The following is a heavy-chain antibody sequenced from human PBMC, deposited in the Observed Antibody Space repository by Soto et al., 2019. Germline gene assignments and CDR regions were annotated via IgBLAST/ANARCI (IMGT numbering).Heavy chain of an antibody. CDR1: GFRFEQYV. CDR3: EKDAPNGSIDD. D-gene: IGHD3-10*01. CDR2: VSPTGDTV. Sequence: VQVVASGGGLVQPGRSLRLSCAVSGFRFEQYVMHWVRQAPGKGLECVSTVSPTGDTVAYADSVEGRFTVSRDNAKKPLYLEMNSHKDDDTAFYYCEKDAPNGSIDDWGQGTVVTVSS. V-gene: IGHV3-9*01. J-gene: IGHJ4*02.